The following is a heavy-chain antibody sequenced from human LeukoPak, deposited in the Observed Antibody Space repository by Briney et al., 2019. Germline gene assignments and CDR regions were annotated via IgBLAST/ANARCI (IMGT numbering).Heavy chain of an antibody. V-gene: IGHV1-18*01. CDR3: ARDRVGYCSSTSCYDFDY. CDR2: ISAYNGNT. Sequence: GASVKVSCKASGYTFTSYGISWVRQAPGQGLEWMGWISAYNGNTNYAQKLQGRVTMTTDTSTSTAYMELRSLKSDDTAVYYCARDRVGYCSSTSCYDFDYWGQGTLVTVSS. CDR1: GYTFTSYG. D-gene: IGHD2-2*01. J-gene: IGHJ4*02.